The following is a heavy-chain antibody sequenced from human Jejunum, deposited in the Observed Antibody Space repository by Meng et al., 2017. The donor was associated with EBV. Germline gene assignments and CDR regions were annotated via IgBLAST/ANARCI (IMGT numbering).Heavy chain of an antibody. CDR1: GYTFSDYA. V-gene: IGHV1-3*01. J-gene: IGHJ4*02. CDR2: INVDHGNM. D-gene: IGHD2-15*01. Sequence: QVQVVQYGAEVKKPGASVKISCKASGYTFSDYAMHWVRQAPGQRLEWMAWINVDHGNMRYSQKFQDRLIITTDTSASTAYMELSSLTFEDTAVYYCARELSPSGDSCYDYWGQGTLVTVSS. CDR3: ARELSPSGDSCYDY.